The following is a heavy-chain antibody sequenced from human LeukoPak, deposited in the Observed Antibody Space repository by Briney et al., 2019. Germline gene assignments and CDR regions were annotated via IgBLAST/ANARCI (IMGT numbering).Heavy chain of an antibody. Sequence: SETLSLTCTVSGDSISSYYWSWIRQSPGKGLEWIGYIYYSGSTNYNPSLKSRVTISVDTSKNQFSLKLNSVTAADTAVYYCARSARGDFWSAYYNPLYYYYMDVWGKGTTVTVSS. J-gene: IGHJ6*03. CDR3: ARSARGDFWSAYYNPLYYYYMDV. D-gene: IGHD3-3*01. V-gene: IGHV4-59*01. CDR1: GDSISSYY. CDR2: IYYSGST.